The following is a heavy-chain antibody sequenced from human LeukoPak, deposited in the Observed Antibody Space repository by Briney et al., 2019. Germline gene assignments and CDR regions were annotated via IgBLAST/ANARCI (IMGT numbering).Heavy chain of an antibody. V-gene: IGHV3-9*01. Sequence: GGSLRLSCAASGFIFDDYAMHWVRQAPGKGLEWVSGISWDSDSIDYADSVKGRFTISRDNAKNTLYLQMNSLRAEDTAVYYCAKPARTDYADYWGQGTLVTVSS. CDR1: GFIFDDYA. CDR2: ISWDSDSI. J-gene: IGHJ4*02. CDR3: AKPARTDYADY. D-gene: IGHD1-14*01.